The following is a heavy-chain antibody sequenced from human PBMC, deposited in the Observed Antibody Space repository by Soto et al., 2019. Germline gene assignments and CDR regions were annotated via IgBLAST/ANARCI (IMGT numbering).Heavy chain of an antibody. V-gene: IGHV2-5*01. CDR2: IYWNDDK. D-gene: IGHD4-17*01. Sequence: QITLKESGPTLVKPTQTLTLTCTFSGFSLSTTGVGVGWIRQPPGQAPEWLALIYWNDDKRYSPSLKSRPTIIKDASKNQVVLIMTNMDPVDTATYYCARRPTAQNYGDYYDYWGQGALVTVSS. CDR3: ARRPTAQNYGDYYDY. CDR1: GFSLSTTGVG. J-gene: IGHJ4*02.